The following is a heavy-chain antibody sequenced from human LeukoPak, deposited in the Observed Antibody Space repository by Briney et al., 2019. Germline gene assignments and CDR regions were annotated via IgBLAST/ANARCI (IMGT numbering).Heavy chain of an antibody. D-gene: IGHD4-17*01. CDR1: VFSLSTSGMR. CDR3: ARSPHHIYGDYVEGAFDI. Sequence: SGPALVKPTQTLTLTCTFSVFSLSTSGMRVSWIRQPPGKALEWLARIDWDDDKFYSTSLKTRLTIPKDTSKNQVVLTMTNMDPVDTATYYCARSPHHIYGDYVEGAFDIWGQGTMVTVSS. CDR2: IDWDDDK. V-gene: IGHV2-70*04. J-gene: IGHJ3*02.